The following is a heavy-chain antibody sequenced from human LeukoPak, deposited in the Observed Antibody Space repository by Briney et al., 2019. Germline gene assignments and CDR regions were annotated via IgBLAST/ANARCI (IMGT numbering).Heavy chain of an antibody. CDR1: GGSISSSNW. D-gene: IGHD4-17*01. Sequence: PSEILSLTCAVSGGSISSSNWWSWVRQPPGKGLEWIGEIYHSGSTNYNPSLKSRVTISVDKSKNQFSLKLSSVTAADTAVYYCAREFGQSGSFDGDYRGWFDPWGQGTLVTVSS. CDR3: AREFGQSGSFDGDYRGWFDP. CDR2: IYHSGST. V-gene: IGHV4-4*02. J-gene: IGHJ5*02.